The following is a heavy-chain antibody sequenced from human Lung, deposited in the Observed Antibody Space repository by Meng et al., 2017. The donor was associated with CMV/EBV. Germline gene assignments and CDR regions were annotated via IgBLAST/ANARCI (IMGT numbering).Heavy chain of an antibody. V-gene: IGHV1-18*01. Sequence: ASXXVSXKASGYTFTSYGIIWVRQAPGQGLEWMGWISPYDGNTNYAQTLQDRVTMTTDTPTSTAYMELRSLRSDDTAVYFCARERGYCGTTSCSYYFDDLGQGXLVTVSS. J-gene: IGHJ4*02. CDR3: ARERGYCGTTSCSYYFDD. CDR1: GYTFTSYG. CDR2: ISPYDGNT. D-gene: IGHD2-2*01.